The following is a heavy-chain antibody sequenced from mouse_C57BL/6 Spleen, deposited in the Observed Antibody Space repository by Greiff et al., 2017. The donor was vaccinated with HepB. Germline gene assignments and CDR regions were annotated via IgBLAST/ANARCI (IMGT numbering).Heavy chain of an antibody. CDR3: AREGLRGRGYFDY. J-gene: IGHJ2*01. Sequence: VKLVESGPGLVQPSQSLSITCTVSGFSLTSYGVHWVRQSPGKGLEWLGVIWSGGSTDYNAAFISRLSISKDNSKSQVFFKMNSLQADDTAIYYCAREGLRGRGYFDYWGQGTTLTVSS. CDR1: GFSLTSYG. CDR2: IWSGGST. V-gene: IGHV2-2*01. D-gene: IGHD2-4*01.